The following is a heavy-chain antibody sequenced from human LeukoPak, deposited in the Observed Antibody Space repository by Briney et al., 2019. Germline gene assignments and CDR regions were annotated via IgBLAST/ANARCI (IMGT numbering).Heavy chain of an antibody. J-gene: IGHJ4*02. CDR2: IIPIFGIA. D-gene: IGHD4-23*01. CDR1: GGTFSSYA. V-gene: IGHV1-69*04. Sequence: SVKVSCKASGGTFSSYAISWVRQAPGQGLEWMGRIIPIFGIANYAQKFQGRVTITADKSTSTAYMELSSLRSEDTAVYYCASGTTVVPALDYCGQGTLVTVSS. CDR3: ASGTTVVPALDY.